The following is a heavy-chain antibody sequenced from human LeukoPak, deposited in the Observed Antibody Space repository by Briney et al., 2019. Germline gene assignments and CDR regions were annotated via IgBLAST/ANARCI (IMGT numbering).Heavy chain of an antibody. CDR1: GGSISSSSYF. V-gene: IGHV4-39*07. CDR2: IYHSGST. J-gene: IGHJ4*02. CDR3: ARGSTRPDD. D-gene: IGHD2-2*01. Sequence: PSETLSLTCTVSGGSISSSSYFWGWIRQPPGKGLEWIGSIYHSGSTYYNPSLKSRVTMSVDTSNNQFSLKLTSVTAADTAVYFCARGSTRPDDWGQGTLVTVSS.